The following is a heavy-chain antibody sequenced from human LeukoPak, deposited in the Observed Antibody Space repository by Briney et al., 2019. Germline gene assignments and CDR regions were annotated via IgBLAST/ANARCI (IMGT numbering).Heavy chain of an antibody. CDR3: ARGPFTYSLGFDY. CDR1: GFTFSNYW. D-gene: IGHD3-16*01. J-gene: IGHJ4*02. Sequence: GGSLRLSCAASGFTFSNYWMSWVRQAPGKGLEWVANIKFDGSDKFYVDSVKGRFTISRDNAKNSLYLQMNSLRAEDTAVYYCARGPFTYSLGFDYWGQGTLVTVSS. V-gene: IGHV3-7*01. CDR2: IKFDGSDK.